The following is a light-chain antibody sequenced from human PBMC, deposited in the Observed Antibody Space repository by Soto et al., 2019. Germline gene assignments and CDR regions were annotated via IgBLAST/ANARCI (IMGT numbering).Light chain of an antibody. CDR2: DAS. Sequence: EIVLTQSPATLPLSPGARATLSCRASQTINNYLAWYQHKPGQAPRLLIYDASTRATGIPARFSGIGSGTDFTLTSSSLEPEDFAVYYCQQYNNWPPAFGQGAKVDIK. CDR3: QQYNNWPPA. CDR1: QTINNY. V-gene: IGKV3-11*01. J-gene: IGKJ1*01.